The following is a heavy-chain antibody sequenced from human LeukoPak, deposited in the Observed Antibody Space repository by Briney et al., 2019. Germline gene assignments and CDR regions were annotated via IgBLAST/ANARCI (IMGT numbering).Heavy chain of an antibody. CDR1: GGSISSYY. CDR3: AREGPYCSGGSCYLRPIDY. CDR2: IYYSWST. D-gene: IGHD2-15*01. V-gene: IGHV4-59*01. J-gene: IGHJ4*02. Sequence: SETLSLTCTVSGGSISSYYWRWSRQPPGKGREGIGYIYYSWSTNYNPSLKSRVTISVDTSKNQFSLKLSSVTAAATAVYYCAREGPYCSGGSCYLRPIDYWGQGTLVTVSS.